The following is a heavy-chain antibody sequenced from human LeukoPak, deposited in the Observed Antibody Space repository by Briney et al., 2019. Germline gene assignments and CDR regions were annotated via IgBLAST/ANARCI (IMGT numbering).Heavy chain of an antibody. J-gene: IGHJ6*02. Sequence: SVKVSCKASGGTFSSYAISWVRQAPGQGLEWMGRIIPILGIANYAQKFQGRVTITADKSTSTAYMELSSLRSEDTAVYYCASTGSGWYDYYYYGMDVWGQGTTVTVSS. D-gene: IGHD6-19*01. CDR2: IIPILGIA. CDR3: ASTGSGWYDYYYYGMDV. CDR1: GGTFSSYA. V-gene: IGHV1-69*04.